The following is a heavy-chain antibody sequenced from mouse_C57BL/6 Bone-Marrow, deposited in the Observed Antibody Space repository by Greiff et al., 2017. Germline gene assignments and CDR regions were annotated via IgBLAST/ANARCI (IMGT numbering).Heavy chain of an antibody. CDR1: GYTFTSYW. D-gene: IGHD1-1*01. V-gene: IGHV1-72*01. CDR3: ARSDYYGSLYYFDY. CDR2: IDPNSGGT. Sequence: VQLQESGAELVKPGASVKLSCKASGYTFTSYWMHWVKQRPGRGLEWIGRIDPNSGGTKYNAKFKSKATLTVDQPSSTAYMQLSSLTSEDSAVYYCARSDYYGSLYYFDYWGQGTTLTVSS. J-gene: IGHJ2*01.